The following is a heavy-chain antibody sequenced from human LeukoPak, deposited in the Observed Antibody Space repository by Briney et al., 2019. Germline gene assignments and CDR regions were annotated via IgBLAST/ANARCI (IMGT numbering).Heavy chain of an antibody. J-gene: IGHJ4*02. Sequence: SETLSLTCAVYGGSFSGYYWSWIRQPPGKGLEGIGEINHSGSTNYNPSLKSRVTISVDTSKNQFSLKLSSVTAADTAVYYCARVAYGDYEFDYWGQGTLVTVSS. CDR3: ARVAYGDYEFDY. V-gene: IGHV4-34*01. D-gene: IGHD4-17*01. CDR1: GGSFSGYY. CDR2: INHSGST.